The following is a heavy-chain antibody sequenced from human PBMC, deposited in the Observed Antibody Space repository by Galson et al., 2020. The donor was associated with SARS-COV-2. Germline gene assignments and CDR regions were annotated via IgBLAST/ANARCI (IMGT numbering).Heavy chain of an antibody. CDR2: IIPILGIA. V-gene: IGHV1-69*10. D-gene: IGHD5-12*01. J-gene: IGHJ4*02. Sequence: SVKVSCKASGGTFSSYAISWVRQAPRQELQWMGGIIPILGIAHYAQKFQGRVTITADKSTSTAYMELSSLRSEDAAVYYCARGGFRERWLQLSNNYMEGYYFDYWGQGTLVIVSS. CDR3: ARGGFRERWLQLSNNYMEGYYFDY. CDR1: GGTFSSYA.